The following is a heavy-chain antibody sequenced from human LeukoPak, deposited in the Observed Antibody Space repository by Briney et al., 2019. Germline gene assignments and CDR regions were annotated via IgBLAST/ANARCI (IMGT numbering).Heavy chain of an antibody. CDR3: SRVSSQSHASDI. J-gene: IGHJ3*02. D-gene: IGHD6-19*01. CDR1: GFAVNTYY. V-gene: IGHV3-53*01. Sequence: GGSLRLSCAASGFAVNTYYMSWIRQAPGKGLEWVSMINTGGSTRYADSVKGRFTISRDNSKNTVYLQMNSLRADDTALYYCSRVSSQSHASDIRGQGTMVTVSS. CDR2: INTGGST.